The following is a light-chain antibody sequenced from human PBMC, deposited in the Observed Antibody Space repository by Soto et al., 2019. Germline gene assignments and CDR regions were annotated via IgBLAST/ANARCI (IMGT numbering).Light chain of an antibody. J-gene: IGKJ2*02. CDR2: AAS. CDR3: QHQCT. CDR1: RSLSSSS. Sequence: EIVLTQSPGTLSLSPGERATLSCRAIRSLSSSSVVWYQQKPGQAPRLLIYAASRRATGIPDRLSGSGSATEYTLTISRLEPEAFAVCYCQHQCTFRQGNKLEIK. V-gene: IGKV3-20*01.